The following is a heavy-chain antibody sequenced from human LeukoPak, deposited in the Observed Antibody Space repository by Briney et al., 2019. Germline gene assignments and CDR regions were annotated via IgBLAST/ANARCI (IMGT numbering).Heavy chain of an antibody. V-gene: IGHV4-39*02. CDR1: GGSISSSSYY. J-gene: IGHJ5*02. Sequence: SETLSLTCTVSGGSISSSSYYWGWIRQPPGKGLEWIGSIYYSWSTYYNPSLKSRVTISVDTSKNHVSLKLGSVPAADRAVYYCARSSGYTSSGGLNWFDTWGQGTLVTVSS. CDR3: ARSSGYTSSGGLNWFDT. CDR2: IYYSWST. D-gene: IGHD6-13*01.